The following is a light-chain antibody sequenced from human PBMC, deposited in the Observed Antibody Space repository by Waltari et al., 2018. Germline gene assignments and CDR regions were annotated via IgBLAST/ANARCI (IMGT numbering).Light chain of an antibody. CDR2: GNS. Sequence: QSVLTQPPSVSGAPGQRVTISRTGSSPNIGAGHDVHWYQQLPGTAPKPLIYGNSNRPSGVPDRFSGSKSGTSASLAITGLQAEDEADYYCQSYDSSLSEGVFGGGTKLTVL. J-gene: IGLJ3*02. CDR3: QSYDSSLSEGV. V-gene: IGLV1-40*01. CDR1: SPNIGAGHD.